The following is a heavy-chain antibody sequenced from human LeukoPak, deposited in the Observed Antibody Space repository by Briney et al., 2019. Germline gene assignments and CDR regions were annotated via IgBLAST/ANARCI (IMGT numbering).Heavy chain of an antibody. D-gene: IGHD6-13*01. CDR3: AKDRYSGLNTIDY. V-gene: IGHV3-30*18. CDR1: EFTFSTYG. CDR2: ISYDGSYK. J-gene: IGHJ4*02. Sequence: GGSLRLSCAASEFTFSTYGMHWVRQAPGKGLEWLAVISYDGSYKFYADSVKGRFTISRDNSKSTLYLQMNSLRAEDTAVYYCAKDRYSGLNTIDYWGQGTLVTVSS.